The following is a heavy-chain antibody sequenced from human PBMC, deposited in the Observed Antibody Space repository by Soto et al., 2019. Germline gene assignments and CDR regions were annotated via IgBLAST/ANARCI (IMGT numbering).Heavy chain of an antibody. Sequence: EVHLVESGGGLVQTGGSLRLSCAIFESTVSRDWMNWVRQAPGKGLEWVAHINQDGSEKYYVDSVKGPFTISRDTAKKSLYLQMTSLRPADSAMYYCSGGVGDAFWGQGTLVTVSS. D-gene: IGHD1-26*01. CDR1: ESTVSRDW. CDR3: SGGVGDAF. CDR2: INQDGSEK. J-gene: IGHJ4*02. V-gene: IGHV3-7*04.